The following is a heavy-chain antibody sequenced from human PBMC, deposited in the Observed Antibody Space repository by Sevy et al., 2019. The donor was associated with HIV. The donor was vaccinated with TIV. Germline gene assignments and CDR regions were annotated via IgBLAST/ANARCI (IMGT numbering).Heavy chain of an antibody. CDR1: GFTFSSYA. V-gene: IGHV3-30*04. CDR2: ISYDGSNK. Sequence: GGSLRLSCAASGFTFSSYAMHWVRQAPGKGREWVAVISYDGSNKYYADSVKGRFTISRDNSKNTLYLQMNSLRAEDTAVYYCARDRVGTVVTPGIGYYYYGMDVWGQGTTVTVSS. D-gene: IGHD2-21*02. CDR3: ARDRVGTVVTPGIGYYYYGMDV. J-gene: IGHJ6*02.